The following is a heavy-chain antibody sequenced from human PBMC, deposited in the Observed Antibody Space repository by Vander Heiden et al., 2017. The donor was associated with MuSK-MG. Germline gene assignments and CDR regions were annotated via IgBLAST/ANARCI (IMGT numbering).Heavy chain of an antibody. D-gene: IGHD3-3*01. V-gene: IGHV3-7*01. J-gene: IGHJ3*02. CDR3: ASPSYDFWSGYTSLEGFDI. Sequence: DSVKGRFTISRDNAKNSLYLQMNSLRAEDTAVYYCASPSYDFWSGYTSLEGFDIWGQGTMGTVSS.